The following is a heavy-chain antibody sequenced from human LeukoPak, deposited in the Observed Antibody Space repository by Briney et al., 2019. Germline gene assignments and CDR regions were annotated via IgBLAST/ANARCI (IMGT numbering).Heavy chain of an antibody. CDR2: VDYSGST. J-gene: IGHJ4*02. D-gene: IGHD5-18*01. CDR3: ARGGRGYSYEIDY. CDR1: GGSFSTYY. Sequence: SETLSLTCAVYGGSFSTYYWSWIRQPPGKGLEWIGYVDYSGSTNYNPSLKSRVTISVDTSKNQFSLKLSTVTAADTAVYYCARGGRGYSYEIDYWGQGTLVTVSS. V-gene: IGHV4-59*01.